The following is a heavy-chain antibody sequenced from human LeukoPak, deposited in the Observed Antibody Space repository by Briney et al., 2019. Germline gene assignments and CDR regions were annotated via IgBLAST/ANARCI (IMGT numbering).Heavy chain of an antibody. CDR1: GFSFSSYA. V-gene: IGHV3-23*01. CDR2: ISAHGGDT. CDR3: ANIIRKYTSGYYYFDY. D-gene: IGHD6-25*01. J-gene: IGHJ4*02. Sequence: GGSLRLSCAASGFSFSSYALSWVRQAPGKGLEWVSAISAHGGDTYYADSVKGRFTVSRDNSKNTLYLQMNSLRAEDTAVYYCANIIRKYTSGYYYFDYWGQGTLVTVSS.